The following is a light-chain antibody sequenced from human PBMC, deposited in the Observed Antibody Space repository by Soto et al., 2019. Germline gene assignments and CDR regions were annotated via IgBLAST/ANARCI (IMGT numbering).Light chain of an antibody. Sequence: DIPMNQSPSSLSASVGDRVTITCQASQDISNYLNWYQQKPGKAPKLLIYDTSNLETGVPTRFSRSGSETDFTFTNSSLQPEDIATYCCQQYDNLPFTFGGATKVEIK. CDR2: DTS. CDR1: QDISNY. CDR3: QQYDNLPFT. J-gene: IGKJ4*01. V-gene: IGKV1-33*01.